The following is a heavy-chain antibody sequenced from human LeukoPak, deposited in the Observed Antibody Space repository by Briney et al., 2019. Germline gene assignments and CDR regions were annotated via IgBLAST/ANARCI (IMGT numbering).Heavy chain of an antibody. Sequence: SSETLSLTCTVSGGSISSYYWNWIRQPPGKGLEWIGYIHYSGSTNYNPSLKSRVTISVETSKNQFSLKLASVTAADTAVYYCARGLGPSAMFDPWGQGTLVTVSS. D-gene: IGHD6-6*01. CDR2: IHYSGST. CDR1: GGSISSYY. V-gene: IGHV4-59*01. CDR3: ARGLGPSAMFDP. J-gene: IGHJ5*02.